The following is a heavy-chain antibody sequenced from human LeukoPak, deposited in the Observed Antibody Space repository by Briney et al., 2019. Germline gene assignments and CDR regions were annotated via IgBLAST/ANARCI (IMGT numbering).Heavy chain of an antibody. V-gene: IGHV4-59*01. CDR3: ARERVTRGNFVY. D-gene: IGHD4-11*01. CDR1: GGSISSYY. J-gene: IGHJ4*02. CDR2: IYYSGST. Sequence: SETLSLTCTVAGGSISSYYWSWIRQPPGKGLEWIGYIYYSGSTNYNPSLKSRVTISVDTSKNQFSLKLSSVTAADTAVYYCARERVTRGNFVYWRQGTLVTVSS.